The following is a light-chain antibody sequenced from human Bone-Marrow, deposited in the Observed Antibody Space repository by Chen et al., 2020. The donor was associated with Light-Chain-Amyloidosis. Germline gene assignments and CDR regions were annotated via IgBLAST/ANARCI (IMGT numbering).Light chain of an antibody. V-gene: IGLV2-8*01. J-gene: IGLJ2*01. Sequence: QSALTPPPSASGSLGQSATISCTGTSSDVGGSNYVSWYQQHPGKAPKLMLSEVSKRPSGVPDRFSGSKSDNTASRTVSGLQPDDEADYYCSSYGGRTNLVFGGGTKLTVL. CDR1: SSDVGGSNY. CDR3: SSYGGRTNLV. CDR2: EVS.